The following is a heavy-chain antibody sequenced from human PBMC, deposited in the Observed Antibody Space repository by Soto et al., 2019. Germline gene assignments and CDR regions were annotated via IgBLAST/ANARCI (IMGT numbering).Heavy chain of an antibody. CDR1: GGTFSSYA. CDR2: IIPIFGTA. V-gene: IGHV1-69*13. Sequence: SVKVSCKASGGTFSSYAISWVRQAPGQGLEWMGGIIPIFGTANYAQKFQGRVTITADESTSTAYMELSSLRSEDTAVYYCARDSIVLVPAAIGRRYYNWFDPWGQGTLVTVSS. J-gene: IGHJ5*02. CDR3: ARDSIVLVPAAIGRRYYNWFDP. D-gene: IGHD2-2*01.